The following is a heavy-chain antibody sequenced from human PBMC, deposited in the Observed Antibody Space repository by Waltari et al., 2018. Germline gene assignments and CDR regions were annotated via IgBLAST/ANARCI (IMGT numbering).Heavy chain of an antibody. D-gene: IGHD6-13*01. V-gene: IGHV1-69*01. CDR1: GGTFSSYA. J-gene: IGHJ5*02. Sequence: QVQLVQSGAEVKKPGSSVKVSCKASGGTFSSYAISWVRQAPGQGLEWMGGIIPIFGRANDAQKCQGRVTITAGESTSTAYMELSSLGSEDTAVYYCVRGIAAARPRFDPWGQGTLVTVSS. CDR2: IIPIFGRA. CDR3: VRGIAAARPRFDP.